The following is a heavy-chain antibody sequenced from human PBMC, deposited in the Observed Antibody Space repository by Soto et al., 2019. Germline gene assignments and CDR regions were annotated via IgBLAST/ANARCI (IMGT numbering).Heavy chain of an antibody. Sequence: PGGSLSLSCAASGFTLSSYSMNWVRQAPGEGLQWVSFISGSGDYIYYAASLTGRFTISRDNAKNSLYLQMNSLRPEDTAIYYCARGVPLDYWGKGTLVTVSS. CDR3: ARGVPLDY. CDR2: ISGSGDYI. V-gene: IGHV3-21*01. CDR1: GFTLSSYS. J-gene: IGHJ4*02.